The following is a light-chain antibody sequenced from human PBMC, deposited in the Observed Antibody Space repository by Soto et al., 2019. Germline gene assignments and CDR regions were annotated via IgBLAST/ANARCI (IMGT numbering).Light chain of an antibody. CDR2: WAS. Sequence: DIVMTQSPDSLAVSLGERATINCKSSQSVLYSSNNKNYLAWYQQKPGQSPKLLIHWASTRESGVPDRFSGSGAGTDFTLTISSLQAEDVAVYYCQQYYDTPLTFGGGTKVEIK. CDR3: QQYYDTPLT. J-gene: IGKJ4*01. CDR1: QSVLYSSNNKNY. V-gene: IGKV4-1*01.